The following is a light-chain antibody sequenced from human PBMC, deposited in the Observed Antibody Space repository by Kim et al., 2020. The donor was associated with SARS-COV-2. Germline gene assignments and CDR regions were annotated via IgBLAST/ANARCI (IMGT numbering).Light chain of an antibody. CDR1: QSTSSY. CDR3: QQCYITPYT. CDR2: AAS. V-gene: IGKV1-39*01. J-gene: IGKJ2*01. Sequence: SASVGDSVTTTCRASQSTSSYLSWYQQKTGKAPKLLIYAASFLQCGVTKRFSRSGFGTDFTLTISSLQPGDFASYYSQQCYITPYTFGRETKL.